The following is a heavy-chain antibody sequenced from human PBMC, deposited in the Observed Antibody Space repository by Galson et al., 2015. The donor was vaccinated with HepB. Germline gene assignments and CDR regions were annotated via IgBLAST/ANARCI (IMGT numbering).Heavy chain of an antibody. Sequence: SLRLSCAASGFTFSNSWMHWVRQVPGKGLEWISHINSDGSSTRYADSVKGRFTVTRDNAKNTLYVQMNGLRVEDTAVYFCAREKYTGSQFGYWGQGTLVTVSA. D-gene: IGHD1-26*01. J-gene: IGHJ4*02. CDR1: GFTFSNSW. V-gene: IGHV3-74*01. CDR3: AREKYTGSQFGY. CDR2: INSDGSST.